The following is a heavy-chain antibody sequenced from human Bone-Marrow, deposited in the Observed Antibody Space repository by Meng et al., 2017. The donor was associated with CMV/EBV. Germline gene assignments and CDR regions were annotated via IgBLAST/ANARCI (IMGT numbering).Heavy chain of an antibody. CDR2: MSSSSTYM. Sequence: GESLKISCAASGFTFSAYSMNWVRQAPGKGLEWVSFMSSSSTYMYYADSVKGRFTISRDNAKNSLYLQMNSLRAEDTAVYYCARGGRSGSDQHFDYWGQGTLVTVSS. J-gene: IGHJ4*02. CDR3: ARGGRSGSDQHFDY. V-gene: IGHV3-21*01. D-gene: IGHD3-3*01. CDR1: GFTFSAYS.